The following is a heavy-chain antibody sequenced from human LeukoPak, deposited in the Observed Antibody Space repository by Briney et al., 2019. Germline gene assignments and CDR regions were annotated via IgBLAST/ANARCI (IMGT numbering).Heavy chain of an antibody. D-gene: IGHD3-22*01. CDR3: ARDGYYYDSSGYSYYFDY. CDR1: GFTFSSYW. J-gene: IGHJ4*02. V-gene: IGHV3-23*01. CDR2: ISGSGGST. Sequence: GGSLRLSCAASGFTFSSYWMSWVRQAPGKGLEWVSAISGSGGSTYYADSVKGRFTISRDNSKNTLYLQMNSLRAEDTAVYYCARDGYYYDSSGYSYYFDYWGQGTLVTVSS.